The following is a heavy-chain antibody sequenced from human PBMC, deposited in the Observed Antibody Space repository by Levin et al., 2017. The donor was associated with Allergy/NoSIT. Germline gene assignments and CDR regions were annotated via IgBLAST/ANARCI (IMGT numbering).Heavy chain of an antibody. Sequence: GESLKISCKASGYTFTSYGISWVRQAPGQGLEWMGWISAYNGNTNYAQKLQGRVTMTTDTSTSTAYMELRSLRSDDTAVYYCARVNYYDSSGYKSYYYYGMDGWGQGTTVTVSS. CDR3: ARVNYYDSSGYKSYYYYGMDG. V-gene: IGHV1-18*01. CDR1: GYTFTSYG. CDR2: ISAYNGNT. J-gene: IGHJ6*02. D-gene: IGHD3-22*01.